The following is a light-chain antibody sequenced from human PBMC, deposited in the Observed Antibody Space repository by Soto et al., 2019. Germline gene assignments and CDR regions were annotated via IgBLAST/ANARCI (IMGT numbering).Light chain of an antibody. V-gene: IGKV3-15*01. CDR2: GAS. CDR1: QSISTN. J-gene: IGKJ2*01. Sequence: ETVMTQSPATLSVSPGESVTLSCRASQSISTNLAWYQQRPGQAPRLLIYGASRRATDIPASFSGSGSRIEFTLTISSLQSEDFAVYYCLQYNNRPQYTFGQGTQLEIK. CDR3: LQYNNRPQYT.